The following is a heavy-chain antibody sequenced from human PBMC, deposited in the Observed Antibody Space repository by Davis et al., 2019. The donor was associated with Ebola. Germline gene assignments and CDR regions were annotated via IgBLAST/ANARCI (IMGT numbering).Heavy chain of an antibody. CDR3: ATLRRTITGMDDGFDI. CDR2: IYPGDSDT. V-gene: IGHV5-51*01. CDR1: GNSFTSHW. Sequence: KVSCKDSGNSFTSHWIGWVRQMPGKGLEWMGIIYPGDSDTRYSPSFQGQVTISADKSIKTAFLQWSSLKASDTAMYYCATLRRTITGMDDGFDIWGQGTMVTVSS. D-gene: IGHD1-20*01. J-gene: IGHJ3*02.